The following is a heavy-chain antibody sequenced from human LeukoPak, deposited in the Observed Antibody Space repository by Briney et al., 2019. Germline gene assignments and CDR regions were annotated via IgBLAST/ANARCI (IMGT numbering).Heavy chain of an antibody. CDR1: GGSMSPYH. CDR3: ARAVSGRFDY. J-gene: IGHJ4*02. D-gene: IGHD6-19*01. CDR2: IYYSGST. V-gene: IGHV4-59*08. Sequence: SETLSLTCTVSGGSMSPYHWGWIRQPSGKGLEWTGYIYYSGSTNYNPSLKGRVTISVDTSKNQFSLKLSSVTAADTAIYYCARAVSGRFDYWGQGTLVTVYS.